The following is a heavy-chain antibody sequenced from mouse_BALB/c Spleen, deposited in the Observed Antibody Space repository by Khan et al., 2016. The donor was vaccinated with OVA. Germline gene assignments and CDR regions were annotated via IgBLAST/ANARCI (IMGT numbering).Heavy chain of an antibody. V-gene: IGHV9-4*02. CDR2: INTHSGVP. J-gene: IGHJ4*01. CDR3: ARGGAADYRHDGGAMEY. CDR1: GYTFTTAG. D-gene: IGHD2-12*01. Sequence: QIQLVQSGPELKKPGETVRISCKASGYTFTTAGIQWVQKMPGKGLKWIGWINTHSGVPKYAEDFKGRFAFSLEISVNTAYLQITNLTNEDTATXCCARGGAADYRHDGGAMEYWGQGTSVTVSS.